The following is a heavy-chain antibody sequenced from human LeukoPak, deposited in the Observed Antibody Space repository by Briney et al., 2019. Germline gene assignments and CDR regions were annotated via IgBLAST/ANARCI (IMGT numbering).Heavy chain of an antibody. CDR2: IYYSGST. CDR1: GGSISSSSYY. Sequence: SETLSLTCTVSGGSISSSSYYWGWIRQPPGKGLEWIGSIYYSGSTYYNPSLKSRVTISVDTPKNQFSLKLSSVTAADTAVYYCARTRYCSSTSCPHFFDYWGQGTLVTVSS. CDR3: ARTRYCSSTSCPHFFDY. J-gene: IGHJ4*02. V-gene: IGHV4-39*01. D-gene: IGHD2-2*01.